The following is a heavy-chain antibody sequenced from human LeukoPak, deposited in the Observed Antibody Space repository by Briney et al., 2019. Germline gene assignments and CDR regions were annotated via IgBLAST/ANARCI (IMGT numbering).Heavy chain of an antibody. CDR3: ARGRNYYDSSGYYYEGDAFDI. J-gene: IGHJ3*02. CDR1: GYIFTSYY. D-gene: IGHD3-22*01. CDR2: INPSGGSI. Sequence: GASVKVSCKASGYIFTSYYMYWVRQAPGQGLEWMGIINPSGGSIRYAQKFQGRVTMTRDTSTSTVYMELSSLRSEDTAVYYCARGRNYYDSSGYYYEGDAFDIWGQGTIVTVSS. V-gene: IGHV1-46*01.